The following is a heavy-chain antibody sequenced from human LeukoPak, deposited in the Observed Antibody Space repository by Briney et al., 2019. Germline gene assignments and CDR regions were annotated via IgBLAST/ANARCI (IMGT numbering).Heavy chain of an antibody. CDR2: INHSGST. V-gene: IGHV4-34*01. Sequence: SSETLSLTCAVYGGSFSGYYWSWIRQPPGKGLEWIGEINHSGSTNYNPSLKSRVTISVDTSKNQFSLKLSSVTAADTAVYYCARGPRGYSYGQPLGYWGQGTLVTVSS. D-gene: IGHD5-18*01. J-gene: IGHJ4*02. CDR1: GGSFSGYY. CDR3: ARGPRGYSYGQPLGY.